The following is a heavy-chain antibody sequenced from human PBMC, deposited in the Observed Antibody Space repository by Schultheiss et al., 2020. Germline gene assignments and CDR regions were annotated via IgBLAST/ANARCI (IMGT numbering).Heavy chain of an antibody. CDR3: ARGPPPTYYDFWSGYLDYYYYGMDV. CDR1: GGSFSNYY. J-gene: IGHJ6*02. D-gene: IGHD3-3*01. V-gene: IGHV4-59*06. CDR2: IYYSGST. Sequence: SETLSLTCAVQGGSFSNYYWSWIRQHPGKGLEWIGYIYYSGSTYYNPSLKSRVTISVDTSKNQFSLKLSSVTAADTAVYYCARGPPPTYYDFWSGYLDYYYYGMDVWGQGTTVNVYS.